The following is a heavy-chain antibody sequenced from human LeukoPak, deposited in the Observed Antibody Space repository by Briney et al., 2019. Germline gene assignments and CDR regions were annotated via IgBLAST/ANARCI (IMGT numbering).Heavy chain of an antibody. J-gene: IGHJ4*02. Sequence: SETLSLTCTVSGGSISSSSYYWGWIRQPPGKGLEWIGSIYYSGSTYYNPSLKSRVTISVDTSKNQFSLKLTSVTAADTALYYCARDVLTSGWYEFDYWGQGTLVTVSS. CDR1: GGSISSSSYY. CDR2: IYYSGST. D-gene: IGHD6-19*01. CDR3: ARDVLTSGWYEFDY. V-gene: IGHV4-39*02.